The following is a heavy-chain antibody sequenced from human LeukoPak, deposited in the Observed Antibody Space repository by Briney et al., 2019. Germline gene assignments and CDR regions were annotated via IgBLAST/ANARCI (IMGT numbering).Heavy chain of an antibody. CDR1: GYTFTNYG. CDR3: ARDQSLVAYSSTWFDY. Sequence: ASVKVSCETSGYTFTNYGLSWVRQAPGQGLEWMGWISAYNGNTDYAQNLQGRVTLTTDTSTTTAYMELRSLGSDDTAAYYCARDQSLVAYSSTWFDYWGQGTLVTVSS. CDR2: ISAYNGNT. V-gene: IGHV1-18*01. J-gene: IGHJ4*02. D-gene: IGHD6-13*01.